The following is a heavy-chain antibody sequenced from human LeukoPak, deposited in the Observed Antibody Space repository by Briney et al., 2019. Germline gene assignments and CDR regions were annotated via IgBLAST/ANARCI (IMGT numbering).Heavy chain of an antibody. CDR1: GFTFSSYW. CDR2: INIDGAST. Sequence: GGSLRVSCAGSGFTFSSYWMHWVRQAPGKGLVWISRINIDGASTTYADSVRGRFTISRDNAKNTLFLQMNSLRVEDTAVYFCARDPGRYCSTSSCYENWFDSWGQGTLVTVSS. V-gene: IGHV3-74*03. CDR3: ARDPGRYCSTSSCYENWFDS. J-gene: IGHJ5*01. D-gene: IGHD2-2*01.